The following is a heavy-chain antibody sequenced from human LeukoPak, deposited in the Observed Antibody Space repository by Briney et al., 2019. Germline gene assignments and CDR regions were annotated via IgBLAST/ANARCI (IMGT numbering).Heavy chain of an antibody. Sequence: SETLSLICTVSGGSISSSSYYWGWIRQPPGKGLEWIGSIYYSGSTYYNPSLKSRVTISVDTSKNQFSLKLSSVTAADTAVYYCARRCWEGGWSAFDIWGQGTMVTVSS. V-gene: IGHV4-39*01. CDR2: IYYSGST. J-gene: IGHJ3*02. D-gene: IGHD1-26*01. CDR3: ARRCWEGGWSAFDI. CDR1: GGSISSSSYY.